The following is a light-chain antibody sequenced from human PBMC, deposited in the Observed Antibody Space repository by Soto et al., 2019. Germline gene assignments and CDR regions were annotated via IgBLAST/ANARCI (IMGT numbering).Light chain of an antibody. V-gene: IGKV1-5*01. CDR2: GAS. CDR3: QQYSSFSRT. J-gene: IGKJ1*01. CDR1: QSISSW. Sequence: DIQMTQSPSTLSASVGDRVTITCRASQSISSWLAWYQQKPGKAPKLLIHGASSLESGVPSRFSGSGSGTEFTLTISSLQPDDFSTYYCQQYSSFSRTFGQGTKVDIK.